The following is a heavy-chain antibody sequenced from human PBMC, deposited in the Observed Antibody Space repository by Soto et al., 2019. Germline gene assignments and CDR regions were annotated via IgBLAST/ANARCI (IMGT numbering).Heavy chain of an antibody. V-gene: IGHV3-30*18. D-gene: IGHD3-22*01. Sequence: GGSLRLSCAASGFTFSSYGIHWIRQTPGKGLEWVALISYDGSNKYYADSVKGRFTISRDNSKNTLYLQMNSLRAEDTAMYYCAKDAPYYYDSSGYYGPFDYWGQGTLVTVSS. J-gene: IGHJ4*02. CDR2: ISYDGSNK. CDR1: GFTFSSYG. CDR3: AKDAPYYYDSSGYYGPFDY.